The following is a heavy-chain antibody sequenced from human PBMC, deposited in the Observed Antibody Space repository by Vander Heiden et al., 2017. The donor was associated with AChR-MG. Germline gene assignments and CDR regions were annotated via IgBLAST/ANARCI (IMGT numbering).Heavy chain of an antibody. Sequence: QVQLVQSGAEETKPGASVKVSCKASGYTFTGYHMHGGRQAPGQGLEWMGWINPNSGGTNYAQKFQGRVTMTRDTSISTAYMELSRLRSDDTAVYYCARVKYYDFWSGYPSKYGMDVWGQGTTVTVSS. J-gene: IGHJ6*02. CDR2: INPNSGGT. CDR3: ARVKYYDFWSGYPSKYGMDV. V-gene: IGHV1-2*02. D-gene: IGHD3-3*01. CDR1: GYTFTGYH.